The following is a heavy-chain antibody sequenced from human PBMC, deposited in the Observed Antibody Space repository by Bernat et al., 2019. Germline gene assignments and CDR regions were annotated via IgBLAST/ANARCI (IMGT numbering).Heavy chain of an antibody. CDR3: AREPFYGSGVSYYYMDV. J-gene: IGHJ6*03. CDR1: GFTFSSYA. CDR2: ISYDGSNK. Sequence: QVQLVESGGGVVQPGRSLRLSCAASGFTFSSYAMHWVRQAPGKGLEWVAVISYDGSNKYYADSVKGRFTISRDNSKNTLYLQMNSLRAEDTAVYYCAREPFYGSGVSYYYMDVWGKGTTVTVSS. D-gene: IGHD3-10*01. V-gene: IGHV3-30*01.